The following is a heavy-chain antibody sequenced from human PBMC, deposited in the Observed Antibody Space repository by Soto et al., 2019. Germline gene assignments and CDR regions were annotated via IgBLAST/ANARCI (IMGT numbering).Heavy chain of an antibody. CDR2: IIPIFGTA. CDR3: ARDLKYYDFWSGYQYNWFDP. CDR1: GGTFSSYA. V-gene: IGHV1-69*01. J-gene: IGHJ5*02. Sequence: QVQLVQSGAEVKKPGSSVKVSCKASGGTFSSYAINWVRQAPGQGLEWMGGIIPIFGTANYAQKFQGRVTITADESTSTAYMELSSLRSEDTAVYYCARDLKYYDFWSGYQYNWFDPWGQGTLVTVSS. D-gene: IGHD3-3*01.